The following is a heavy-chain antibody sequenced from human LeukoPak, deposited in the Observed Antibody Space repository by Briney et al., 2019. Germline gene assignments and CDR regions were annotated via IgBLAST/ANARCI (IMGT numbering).Heavy chain of an antibody. V-gene: IGHV3-23*01. Sequence: PGGSLRLSCAASGFTFSSYAMNWVRQAPGKGLEWVSVISGSGGTTYYADSVKGRFTISRDNSKNTLYLQMNSLRAEDTAVYFCARDRDGLALWGQGTLVTVSS. J-gene: IGHJ5*02. CDR1: GFTFSSYA. CDR2: ISGSGGTT. CDR3: ARDRDGLAL.